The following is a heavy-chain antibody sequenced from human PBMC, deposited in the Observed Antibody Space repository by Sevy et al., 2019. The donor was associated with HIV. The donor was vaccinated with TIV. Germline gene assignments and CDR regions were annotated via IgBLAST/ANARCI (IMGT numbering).Heavy chain of an antibody. J-gene: IGHJ4*02. CDR3: AKTDRISALGQFDY. CDR2: ISGSGDIT. CDR1: GFTFSRFA. V-gene: IGHV3-23*01. D-gene: IGHD6-13*01. Sequence: GGSLRLSCAASGFTFSRFAMSWVRQAPGKGLEWVSIISGSGDITYYEQSVKGRFTISRDNSKNTLSLQMNSLRAEDRPIYFCAKTDRISALGQFDYWGQGTLVTVSS.